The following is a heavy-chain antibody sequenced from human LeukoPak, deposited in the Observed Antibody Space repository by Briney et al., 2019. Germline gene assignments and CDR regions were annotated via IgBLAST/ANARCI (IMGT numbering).Heavy chain of an antibody. J-gene: IGHJ6*02. CDR2: ISWNSGSI. D-gene: IGHD5-18*01. Sequence: GGSLRLSCAASGFTFDDYAMHWVRQAPGKGLEWVSGISWNSGSIGYADSVKGRFTISRDNAKNSLYLQMNSLRAEDTALYYCAKAYSYGANYYYYGMDVWGQGTTVTVPS. V-gene: IGHV3-9*01. CDR3: AKAYSYGANYYYYGMDV. CDR1: GFTFDDYA.